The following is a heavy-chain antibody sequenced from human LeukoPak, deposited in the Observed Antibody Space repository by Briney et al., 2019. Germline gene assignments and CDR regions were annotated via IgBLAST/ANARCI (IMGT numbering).Heavy chain of an antibody. D-gene: IGHD3-10*01. Sequence: SETLSLTCTVSGDSISGYYWSWIRQFAGKGLEWIGRINTSGSTNYKPSLKSRVTMSVDTSKNQFSLKLSPVTAADTAVYYCARVYGSGSRYFDYWGQGTLVTVSS. J-gene: IGHJ4*02. CDR1: GDSISGYY. CDR3: ARVYGSGSRYFDY. V-gene: IGHV4-4*07. CDR2: INTSGST.